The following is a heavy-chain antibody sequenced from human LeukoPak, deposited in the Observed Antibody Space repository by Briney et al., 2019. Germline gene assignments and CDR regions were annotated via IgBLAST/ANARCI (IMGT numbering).Heavy chain of an antibody. D-gene: IGHD1-26*01. CDR3: ARPRGSYYGWFDP. J-gene: IGHJ5*02. CDR1: GGSISSYY. Sequence: SETLSLTCTVSGGSISSYYWSWIRQPPGKGLEWIGYIYYSGSTNYNPSLKSRVTISVDTSKNQFSLKLSSVTAADTAVYYCARPRGSYYGWFDPWGQGTLVTVSS. CDR2: IYYSGST. V-gene: IGHV4-59*08.